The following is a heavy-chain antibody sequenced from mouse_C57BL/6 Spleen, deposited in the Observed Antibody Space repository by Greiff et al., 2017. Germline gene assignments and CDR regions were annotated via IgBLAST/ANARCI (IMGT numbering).Heavy chain of an antibody. CDR1: GYTFTSYW. J-gene: IGHJ1*03. CDR2: IHPNSGST. V-gene: IGHV1-64*01. CDR3: ARSDSHWYFDV. Sequence: VQLQQPGAELVQPGASVKLSCKASGYTFTSYWMHWVKQRPGQGLEWIGMIHPNSGSTNYNEKFKSKAILTVNKSDSTVYMQLNIVTSEDSGVCYCARSDSHWYFDVWGKGTTVTVSS. D-gene: IGHD2-4*01.